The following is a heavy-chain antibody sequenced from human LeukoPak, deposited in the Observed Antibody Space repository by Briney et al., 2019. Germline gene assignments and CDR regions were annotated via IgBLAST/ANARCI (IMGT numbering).Heavy chain of an antibody. D-gene: IGHD3-16*01. Sequence: PGGSLRLSCAASGFTVSSNYMSWVRQAPGKGLEWVSVIYSGGSTYYADSVEGRLTISRDNSKDTLYLQMNSLRAEDTAVYYCARIGGGYYFDYWGQGTLVTVSS. V-gene: IGHV3-53*01. CDR3: ARIGGGYYFDY. J-gene: IGHJ4*02. CDR1: GFTVSSNY. CDR2: IYSGGST.